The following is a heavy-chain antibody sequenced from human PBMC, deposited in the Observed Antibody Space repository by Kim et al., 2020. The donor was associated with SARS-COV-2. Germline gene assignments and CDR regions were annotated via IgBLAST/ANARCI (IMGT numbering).Heavy chain of an antibody. CDR2: ISYDGSNT. CDR1: GFTFSSYA. J-gene: IGHJ4*02. Sequence: GGSLRLSCAASGFTFSSYAMHWVRQAPGKGLEWVAVISYDGSNTYYADSVKGRFTISRDNSKNTLYLQMNSLRAEDTAVYYCARDEWELLPSSHFDYWGQGTQGAVSS. D-gene: IGHD1-26*01. V-gene: IGHV3-30*04. CDR3: ARDEWELLPSSHFDY.